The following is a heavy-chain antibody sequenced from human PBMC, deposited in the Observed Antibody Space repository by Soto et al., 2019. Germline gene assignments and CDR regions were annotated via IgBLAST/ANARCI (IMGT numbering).Heavy chain of an antibody. Sequence: QLQLQESGPGLVKPSETLSLTCTVSGGSISSSSYYWGWIRQPPGKGLEWIGSIYYSGSTYYNPSLKSRVTLSVDTSKNQFSLKLSSVTAADTAVYYCASLSSSWSHSDYWGQGTLVTVSS. D-gene: IGHD6-13*01. CDR3: ASLSSSWSHSDY. CDR1: GGSISSSSYY. CDR2: IYYSGST. J-gene: IGHJ4*02. V-gene: IGHV4-39*01.